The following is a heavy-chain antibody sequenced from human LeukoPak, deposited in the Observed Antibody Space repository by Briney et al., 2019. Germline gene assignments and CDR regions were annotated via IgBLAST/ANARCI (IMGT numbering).Heavy chain of an antibody. Sequence: SETLSLTCAVYGGSFSVYYWTWIRQPPGKGLEWIGEINHRGSANHNPSLKSRVTISVDTSKNQFSLKLSSVTAADTAVYYCASYSVVTGIDYFDYWGQGTLVTVSS. V-gene: IGHV4-34*01. CDR3: ASYSVVTGIDYFDY. D-gene: IGHD4-23*01. J-gene: IGHJ4*02. CDR1: GGSFSVYY. CDR2: INHRGSA.